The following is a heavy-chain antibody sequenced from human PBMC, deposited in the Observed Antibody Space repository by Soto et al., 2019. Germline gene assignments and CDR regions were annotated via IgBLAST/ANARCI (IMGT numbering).Heavy chain of an antibody. CDR1: GGSFSGYY. V-gene: IGHV4-34*01. CDR2: VDQSGST. Sequence: QVQLQQWGAGLLKPSETLSLTCAIYGGSFSGYYWSWIRQPPGMGLEWIGEVDQSGSTNYNPSLKSRVIISGDTSKNQFSLKLNSVTAADTAVYYCARDRQRGYCTGGSCYSDFDYWGQGALVTVSS. D-gene: IGHD2-15*01. CDR3: ARDRQRGYCTGGSCYSDFDY. J-gene: IGHJ4*02.